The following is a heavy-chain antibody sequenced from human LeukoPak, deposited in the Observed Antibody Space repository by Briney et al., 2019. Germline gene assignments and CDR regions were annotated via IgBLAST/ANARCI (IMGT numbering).Heavy chain of an antibody. Sequence: ASVTVSCTASGNTFTDYFTHWARQVPGQRLEWMGWISPKDGDTKYAQKFQGRVTMSRDTSISTAYMELSSLKSDDTALYCCATVVNWGQGTLVTVSS. V-gene: IGHV1-2*02. CDR2: ISPKDGDT. CDR1: GNTFTDYF. J-gene: IGHJ4*02. CDR3: ATVVN.